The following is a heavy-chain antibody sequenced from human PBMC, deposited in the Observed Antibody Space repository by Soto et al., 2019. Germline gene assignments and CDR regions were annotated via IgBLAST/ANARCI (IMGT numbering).Heavy chain of an antibody. CDR2: ISGSGSMI. CDR3: AKVFYYYDSSGYYYFDY. V-gene: IGHV3-23*01. Sequence: GGSLRLSCASSGFTFSSYAVSWVRQAPGKGPEWISSISGSGSMIYYADSVKGRFTISRDNSKNTLYLQMSSLRAEDTAVYYCAKVFYYYDSSGYYYFDYWGQGTLVTVSS. J-gene: IGHJ4*02. CDR1: GFTFSSYA. D-gene: IGHD3-22*01.